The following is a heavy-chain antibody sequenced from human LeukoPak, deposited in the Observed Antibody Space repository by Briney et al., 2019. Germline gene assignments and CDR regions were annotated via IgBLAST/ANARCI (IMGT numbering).Heavy chain of an antibody. D-gene: IGHD1-1*01. CDR2: INHSGST. CDR3: ARGWNGGSHWFDP. V-gene: IGHV4-34*01. J-gene: IGHJ5*02. Sequence: SETLSLTCAVYGGSFSGYYWSWIRQPPGKGLEWIGEINHSGSTNYNPSLKSRATISVDTSKNQFSLKLSSVTAADTAVYYCARGWNGGSHWFDPWGQGTLVTVSS. CDR1: GGSFSGYY.